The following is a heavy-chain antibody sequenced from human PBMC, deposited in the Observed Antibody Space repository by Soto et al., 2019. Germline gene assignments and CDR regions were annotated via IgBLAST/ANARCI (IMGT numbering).Heavy chain of an antibody. Sequence: GGSLRLSCAASGFTFSSYDMHWVRQATGKGLEWISAIGTAGDTYYPGSVKGRFTISRENAKNSLYLQMNSLRAGDTAVYYCARERGYYYDSSGYGGRRYYYGMDVWGQGTTVTVSS. CDR1: GFTFSSYD. J-gene: IGHJ6*02. CDR3: ARERGYYYDSSGYGGRRYYYGMDV. V-gene: IGHV3-13*01. D-gene: IGHD3-22*01. CDR2: IGTAGDT.